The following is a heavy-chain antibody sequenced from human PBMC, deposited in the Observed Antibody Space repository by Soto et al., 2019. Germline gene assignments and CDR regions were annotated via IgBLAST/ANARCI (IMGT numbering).Heavy chain of an antibody. CDR2: INQDGSER. J-gene: IGHJ4*02. D-gene: IGHD2-2*01. Sequence: VQLQESGPGLVKPSETLSLTCTVSGGSISSYYWSWIRQPPGKGPEWVASINQDGSERKYEDSVKGRFIVSRDNAKNSLWLQMNSLRAEDTAVYYCARVSSAAMDYWGQGILVTVYS. CDR3: ARVSSAAMDY. CDR1: GGSISSYY. V-gene: IGHV3-7*01.